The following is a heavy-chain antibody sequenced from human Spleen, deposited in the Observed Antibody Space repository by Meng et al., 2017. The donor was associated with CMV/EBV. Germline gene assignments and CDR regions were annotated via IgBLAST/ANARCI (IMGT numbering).Heavy chain of an antibody. Sequence: SETLSLTCTVSGGSISSSSYYWGWIRQPPGKGLEWIGSIHYSGSTYYNPSLKSRVTISVDTSKNQLSLKLTSVTAADTAVYYCARTTGTTGTFSFDNWGQGTLVTVSS. V-gene: IGHV4-39*07. CDR1: GGSISSSSYY. CDR2: IHYSGST. D-gene: IGHD1-1*01. CDR3: ARTTGTTGTFSFDN. J-gene: IGHJ4*02.